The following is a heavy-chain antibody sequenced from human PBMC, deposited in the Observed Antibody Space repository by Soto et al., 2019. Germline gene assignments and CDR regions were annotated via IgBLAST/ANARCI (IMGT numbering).Heavy chain of an antibody. CDR3: ARQQNDYGEPGRVY. J-gene: IGHJ4*02. Sequence: QLQLQESGPRLVKPSETLSLTCTVSGDSISSSSYYWGWIRQPPGKGLEWIGSIYYSGSTYYNPSLKSRVTISVDTSKNQFSLKLTSVTAADTAVYYCARQQNDYGEPGRVYWGQGTLITVSS. V-gene: IGHV4-39*01. CDR2: IYYSGST. D-gene: IGHD4-17*01. CDR1: GDSISSSSYY.